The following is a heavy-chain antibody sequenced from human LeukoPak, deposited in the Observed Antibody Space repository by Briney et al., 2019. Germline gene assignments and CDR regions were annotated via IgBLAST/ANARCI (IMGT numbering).Heavy chain of an antibody. Sequence: SVKVSCKASGGTFSSYAISWVRQAPGQGLEWMGGIIPIFGTANYAQKFQGRVTITADESTSTAYMELSSLRSEDTAVYYCAIAGSQTAYSFDYWGQGTLVTVSS. CDR2: IIPIFGTA. D-gene: IGHD1-26*01. CDR3: AIAGSQTAYSFDY. V-gene: IGHV1-69*13. CDR1: GGTFSSYA. J-gene: IGHJ4*02.